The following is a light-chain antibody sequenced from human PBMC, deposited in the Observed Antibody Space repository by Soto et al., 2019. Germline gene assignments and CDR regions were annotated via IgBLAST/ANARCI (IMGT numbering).Light chain of an antibody. CDR3: QQKDT. CDR1: QSISSY. CDR2: AAS. V-gene: IGKV1-39*01. Sequence: DIQMTQSPSSLSASVGDRVTITCRASQSISSYLNWYQQKPGKAPKLLIYAASSLQSGVPSRFSGSGSGTDYTLTISSLQPEDFATYYCQQKDTFGPGTKADIK. J-gene: IGKJ3*01.